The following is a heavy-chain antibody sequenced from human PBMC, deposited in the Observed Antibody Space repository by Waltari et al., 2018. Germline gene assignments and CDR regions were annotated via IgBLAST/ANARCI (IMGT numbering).Heavy chain of an antibody. Sequence: HLVESGGGLIQPGGSLRLPWAASWFTATNYYMSWVRQAPGRGLECVSVIYSAVTTYYADSVKGRFTISRDTFRNTLYLQMDNLRPDDTAVYYCARGNTASLDYWGQGTLVTVSS. CDR2: IYSAVTT. CDR3: ARGNTASLDY. D-gene: IGHD2-21*02. CDR1: WFTATNYY. J-gene: IGHJ4*02. V-gene: IGHV3-53*01.